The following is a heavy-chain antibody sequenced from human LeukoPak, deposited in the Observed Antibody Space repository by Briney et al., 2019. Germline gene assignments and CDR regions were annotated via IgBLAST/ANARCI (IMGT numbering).Heavy chain of an antibody. CDR1: GGSISSYY. CDR2: IYYSGRT. J-gene: IGHJ4*02. Sequence: SETLSLTCTVSGGSISSYYWSWIRQPPGKGLEWIGYIYYSGRTNYNPSLKSRVTISVDMSKNQVSLKLSSVTAADTAVFYCARAVAAAAACWGQGTLVTVSS. D-gene: IGHD6-13*01. CDR3: ARAVAAAAAC. V-gene: IGHV4-59*01.